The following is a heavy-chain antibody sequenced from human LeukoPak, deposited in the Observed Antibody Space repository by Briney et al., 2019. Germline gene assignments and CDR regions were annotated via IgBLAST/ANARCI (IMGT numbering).Heavy chain of an antibody. CDR2: INADGRNT. J-gene: IGHJ4*02. CDR3: ARGRSSGWPDYFDY. CDR1: GFTLDSYW. D-gene: IGHD6-19*01. V-gene: IGHV3-74*01. Sequence: PGGSLRLSCAASGFTLDSYWMHWVRLAPGKGLEWVSRINADGRNTPYADSVKDRFTISRDNAKNTLYLQMSSLRAEDTAVYYCARGRSSGWPDYFDYWGRGTLVAVSS.